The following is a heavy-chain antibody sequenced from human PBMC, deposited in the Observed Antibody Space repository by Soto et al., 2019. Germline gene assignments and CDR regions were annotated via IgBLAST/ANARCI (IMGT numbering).Heavy chain of an antibody. V-gene: IGHV3-9*01. D-gene: IGHD3-22*01. CDR3: AKDMRYYDSSGYGY. Sequence: GGSLRLSCAASGFTFDDYAMHWVRQAPGKGPEWVSGISWNSGSIGYADSVKGRFTISRDNAKNSLYLQMNSLKAEDTALYYCAKDMRYYDSSGYGYWGQGTLVTVSS. J-gene: IGHJ4*02. CDR1: GFTFDDYA. CDR2: ISWNSGSI.